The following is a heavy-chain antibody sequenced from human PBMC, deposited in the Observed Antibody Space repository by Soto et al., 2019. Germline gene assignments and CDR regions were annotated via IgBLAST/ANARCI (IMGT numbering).Heavy chain of an antibody. CDR1: GYTFTSHY. CDR3: ARILSSSYYYFDY. Sequence: QVQLVQSGTEVKKPGASVKVSCKASGYTFTSHYMHWVRQAPGQGLEWMGIINPSGGITAYAQKFQGRVSMTWETSTNTVYMELSSLRSEDTAVYYCARILSSSYYYFDYWGQGTLVTVSS. D-gene: IGHD2-15*01. CDR2: INPSGGIT. V-gene: IGHV1-46*03. J-gene: IGHJ4*02.